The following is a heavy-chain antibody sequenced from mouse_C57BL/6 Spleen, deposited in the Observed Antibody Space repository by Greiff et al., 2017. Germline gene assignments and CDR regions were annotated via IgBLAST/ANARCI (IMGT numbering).Heavy chain of an antibody. D-gene: IGHD3-3*01. CDR1: GYTFTSYW. CDR3: ARSRDVAWFAY. J-gene: IGHJ3*01. Sequence: VQLQQSGAELAKPGASVKLSCKASGYTFTSYWMNWVKQRPGKGLEWIGRIYPGDGDTNYNGKFKGKATLTAAKSSSTAYMQLSSLTSEDSAVYFCARSRDVAWFAYWGQGTLVTVSA. V-gene: IGHV1-82*01. CDR2: IYPGDGDT.